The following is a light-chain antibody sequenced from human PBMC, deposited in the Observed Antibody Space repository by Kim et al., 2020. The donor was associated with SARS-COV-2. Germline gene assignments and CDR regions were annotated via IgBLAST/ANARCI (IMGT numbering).Light chain of an antibody. CDR2: QND. V-gene: IGLV1-47*01. J-gene: IGLJ3*02. Sequence: ELTQPPSASGTPGQRVTISCSGGSSNIGSSYVYWYQQLPGTAPKLLIYQNDQRPSGVPDRFSGSKSGTSASLAISGLRPEDEADYHCAAWDDRVSGFWVFGRGTKLTVL. CDR3: AAWDDRVSGFWV. CDR1: SSNIGSSY.